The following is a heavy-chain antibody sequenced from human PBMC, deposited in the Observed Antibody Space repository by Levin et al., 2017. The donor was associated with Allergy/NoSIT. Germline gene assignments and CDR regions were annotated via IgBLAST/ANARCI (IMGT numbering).Heavy chain of an antibody. J-gene: IGHJ5*02. CDR1: GFSLSTSGVG. CDR3: AHSPLGYDFWSGTSWFDP. V-gene: IGHV2-5*02. CDR2: IYWDDDK. D-gene: IGHD3-3*01. Sequence: SGPTLVKPTQTLTLTCTFSGFSLSTSGVGVGWIRQPPGKALEWLALIYWDDDKRYSPSLKSRLTITKDTSKNQVVLTMTNMDPVDTATYYCAHSPLGYDFWSGTSWFDPWGQGTLVTVSS.